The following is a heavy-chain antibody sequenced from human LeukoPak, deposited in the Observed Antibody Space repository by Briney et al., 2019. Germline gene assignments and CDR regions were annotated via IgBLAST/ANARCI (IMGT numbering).Heavy chain of an antibody. CDR2: IYHSGST. V-gene: IGHV4-4*02. D-gene: IGHD3-10*01. J-gene: IGHJ6*02. CDR1: GGSISSSNW. Sequence: PSETLSLTCAVSGGSISSSNWWSWVRQPPGKGLEWVGEIYHSGSTNYNPSLKSRVTISVDKSKNQFSLKLSSVTAADTAVYYCARNRVLLWFGESPYYGMDVWSQGTTVTVSS. CDR3: ARNRVLLWFGESPYYGMDV.